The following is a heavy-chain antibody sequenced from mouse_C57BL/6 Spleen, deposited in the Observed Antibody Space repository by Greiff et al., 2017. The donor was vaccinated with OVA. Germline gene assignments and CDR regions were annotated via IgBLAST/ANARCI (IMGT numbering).Heavy chain of an antibody. CDR1: GYTFTSYW. V-gene: IGHV1-69*01. Sequence: VQLQQPGAELVMPGASVKLSCKASGYTFTSYWMHWVKQRPGQGLEWIGEIDPSDSYTNYNQKFKGKSTLTVDKSSSTAYMQLSSLTSEDSAVYYCASLSYGSSLYYFDYWGQGTTLTVSS. D-gene: IGHD1-1*01. CDR3: ASLSYGSSLYYFDY. J-gene: IGHJ2*01. CDR2: IDPSDSYT.